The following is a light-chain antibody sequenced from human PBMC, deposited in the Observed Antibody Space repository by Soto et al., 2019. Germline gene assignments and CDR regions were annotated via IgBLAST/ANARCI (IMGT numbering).Light chain of an antibody. V-gene: IGKV1-5*03. CDR3: QQYNSYYPLT. J-gene: IGKJ4*01. CDR2: KAS. Sequence: DLQMTQSPATLSAFLGDRVTISCRAGQSISTCLAWYQQKPGKVPKLLIFKASSLQSGVPSSFSGSGSGTEFILTISFLQHDDFATYYCQQYNSYYPLTFGGGTKVDIK. CDR1: QSISTC.